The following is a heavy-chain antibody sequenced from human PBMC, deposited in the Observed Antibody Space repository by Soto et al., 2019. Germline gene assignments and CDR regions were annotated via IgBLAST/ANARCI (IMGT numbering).Heavy chain of an antibody. CDR1: RFTFSSYA. CDR3: AKGGGRSAGTVDY. V-gene: IGHV3-23*01. D-gene: IGHD6-13*01. Sequence: PGGSLRLSCAASRFTFSSYAMSWVRQAPGKGLEWVSVIDYSGGSTSYADSVKGRFTISRDNSKNTLYLQMNSLRAEDTAVYYCAKGGGRSAGTVDYWGQGTLVTVSS. J-gene: IGHJ4*02. CDR2: IDYSGGST.